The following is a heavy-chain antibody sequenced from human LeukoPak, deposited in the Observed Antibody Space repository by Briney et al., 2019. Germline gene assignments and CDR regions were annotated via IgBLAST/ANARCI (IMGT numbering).Heavy chain of an antibody. CDR1: GGSISGYS. CDR3: ARQSGTVTPIDY. CDR2: IHHSGTI. V-gene: IGHV4-34*01. D-gene: IGHD4-17*01. J-gene: IGHJ4*02. Sequence: SETLSLTCAVHGGSISGYSWSWIRQSPGKGLEWIGEIHHSGTINYRPSLKSRVTISLDKSKSQFSLTLTSVTAADTAMYYCARQSGTVTPIDYWGQGTLVTVSS.